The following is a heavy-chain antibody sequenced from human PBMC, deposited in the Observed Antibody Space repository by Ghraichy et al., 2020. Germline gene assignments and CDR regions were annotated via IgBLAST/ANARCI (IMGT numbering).Heavy chain of an antibody. CDR3: AKEGELEMSYFDY. V-gene: IGHV3-30*18. CDR2: ISYDGSNK. CDR1: GFTFSSYG. Sequence: GESLNISCAASGFTFSSYGMHWVRQAPGKGLEWVAVISYDGSNKYYADSVKGRFTISRDNSKNTLYLQMNSLRAEDTAVYYCAKEGELEMSYFDYWGQGTLVTVSS. D-gene: IGHD5-24*01. J-gene: IGHJ4*02.